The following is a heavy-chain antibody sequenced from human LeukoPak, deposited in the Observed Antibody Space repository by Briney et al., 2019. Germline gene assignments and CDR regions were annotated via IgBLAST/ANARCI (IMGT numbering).Heavy chain of an antibody. Sequence: SGPTLVNPTQTLTLTCTFSGFSLSTSGMCVSWIRQPPGKGLEWIGYIYYSGSTNYNPSLKSRVTISVDTSKNQFSLKLSSVTAADTAVYYCARDSNRRFDYWGQGTLVTVSS. CDR2: IYYSGST. J-gene: IGHJ4*02. V-gene: IGHV4-61*08. CDR3: ARDSNRRFDY. CDR1: GFSLSTSGMC.